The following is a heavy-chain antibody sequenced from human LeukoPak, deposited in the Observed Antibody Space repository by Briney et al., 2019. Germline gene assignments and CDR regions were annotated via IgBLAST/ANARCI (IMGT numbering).Heavy chain of an antibody. D-gene: IGHD2-8*01. V-gene: IGHV3-7*01. CDR3: ARDKEWAIDY. CDR1: GFPFSSYW. J-gene: IGHJ4*02. Sequence: GGSLRLSCVASGFPFSSYWMTWVRQAPGKGLEWVANIKQDGSKKSYVDSVKGRFTISRDNSKNTLFLQMNNLRTEDTAVYYCARDKEWAIDYWGQGTLVTVSS. CDR2: IKQDGSKK.